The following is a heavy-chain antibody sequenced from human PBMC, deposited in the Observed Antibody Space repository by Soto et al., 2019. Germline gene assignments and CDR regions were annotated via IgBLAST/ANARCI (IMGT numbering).Heavy chain of an antibody. CDR1: GFTFSGYS. CDR2: ISSSSSYI. V-gene: IGHV3-21*01. Sequence: GGSLRLSCAASGFTFSGYSMNWVRQAPGKGLEWVSSISSSSSYIYYADSVKGRFTISRDNAKNSLYLQMNSLRAEDTAVYYCARDPTGGSYYYFDYWGQGTLVTVSS. CDR3: ARDPTGGSYYYFDY. J-gene: IGHJ4*02. D-gene: IGHD1-26*01.